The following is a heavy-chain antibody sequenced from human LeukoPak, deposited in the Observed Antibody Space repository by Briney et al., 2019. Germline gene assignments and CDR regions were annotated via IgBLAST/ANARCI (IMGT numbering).Heavy chain of an antibody. CDR1: GYTFSNYA. D-gene: IGHD6-19*01. CDR3: ARDSSIAVGGYDY. Sequence: ATVKVSCKASGYTFSNYAISWVRQAPGQGLEWMGWISGYNGNRNYAQKLQGRVAMTTDTSTSTDYMELRSLRSDDTGVYYCARDSSIAVGGYDYWGQGTLVTVSS. CDR2: ISGYNGNR. J-gene: IGHJ4*02. V-gene: IGHV1-18*01.